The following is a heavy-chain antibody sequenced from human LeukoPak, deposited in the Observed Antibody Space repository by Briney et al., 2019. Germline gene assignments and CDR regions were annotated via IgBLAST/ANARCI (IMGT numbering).Heavy chain of an antibody. Sequence: GGSLRLSCVASGFTFSSYGMNWVRQAPGKGLELVSYISSSSSSIFYADSVKGRFTISRDNAKNSLYLQMNSLRDEDTAVYFCTSREGYWGQGTLVTVSS. V-gene: IGHV3-48*02. CDR2: ISSSSSSI. CDR3: TSREGY. CDR1: GFTFSSYG. J-gene: IGHJ4*02.